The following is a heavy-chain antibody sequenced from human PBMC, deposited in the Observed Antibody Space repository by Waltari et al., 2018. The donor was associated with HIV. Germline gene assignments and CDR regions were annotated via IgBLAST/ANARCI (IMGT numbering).Heavy chain of an antibody. J-gene: IGHJ6*02. CDR2: IYHSGAA. V-gene: IGHV4-34*02. CDR3: ARLRWDASFYYGLDV. Sequence: QVQLQQWGAGLLKPSETLSLTCAVYGGSFSGYYWTWIRQPPGKGLQWIAEIYHSGAANYNPSLKSRVTISVDTSKAQFSLKLRSVTAADTAVYYCARLRWDASFYYGLDVWGQGTTVTVSS. D-gene: IGHD4-17*01. CDR1: GGSFSGYY.